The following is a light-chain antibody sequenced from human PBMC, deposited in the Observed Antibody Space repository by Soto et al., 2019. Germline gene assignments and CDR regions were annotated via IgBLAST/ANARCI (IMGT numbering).Light chain of an antibody. CDR3: QQYYSIRPYT. Sequence: DIVMTQSPDSLAVSLGERATINCKSSQSVLYSSNNKNYLAWYQQKPGQPPKLLIYWASTRESGVPDRFSGSGSGTDFTLTIRSLQAEDVAVYYCQQYYSIRPYTFGPGTKVDLK. CDR1: QSVLYSSNNKNY. CDR2: WAS. V-gene: IGKV4-1*01. J-gene: IGKJ3*01.